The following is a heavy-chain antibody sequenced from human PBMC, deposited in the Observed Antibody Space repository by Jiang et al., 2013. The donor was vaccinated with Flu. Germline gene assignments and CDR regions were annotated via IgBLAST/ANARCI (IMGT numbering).Heavy chain of an antibody. CDR3: ARDDERVVVAATHKFDY. V-gene: IGHV1-18*01. J-gene: IGHJ4*02. CDR2: ISAYNGNT. D-gene: IGHD2-15*01. CDR1: FTSYG. Sequence: FTSYGISWVRQAPGQGLEWMGWISAYNGNTNYAQKLQGRVTMTTDTSTSTAYMELRSLRSDDTAVYYCARDDERVVVAATHKFDYWGQGTLVTVSS.